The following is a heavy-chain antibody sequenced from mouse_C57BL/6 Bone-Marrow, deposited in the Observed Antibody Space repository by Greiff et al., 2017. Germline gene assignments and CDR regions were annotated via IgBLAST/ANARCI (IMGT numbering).Heavy chain of an antibody. CDR2: IDPETGGT. D-gene: IGHD1-2*01. Sequence: QVQLQQSGAELVRPGASVTLSCKASGYTFTDYEMHWVKQTPVHGLEWIGAIDPETGGTAYNQKFKGKAILTADKSSSTAYMELRSLTSEASAVYYCTVYYGTWFAYWGQGTLVTVSA. V-gene: IGHV1-15*01. CDR1: GYTFTDYE. J-gene: IGHJ3*01. CDR3: TVYYGTWFAY.